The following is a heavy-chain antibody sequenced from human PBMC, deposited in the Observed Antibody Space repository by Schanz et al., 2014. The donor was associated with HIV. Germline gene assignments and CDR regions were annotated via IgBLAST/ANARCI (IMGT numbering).Heavy chain of an antibody. Sequence: EVQLVESGGGLVQPGGSLRLSCVASGFNFFTYDMHWVRQGAGKGLEWISGVGPTGDTYYSGSVKGRFTISRDNSKNMVSLQMNSLRSEDTAVYYCVRDAGAQWLDGDNWFDPWGQGTLVTVSS. D-gene: IGHD6-19*01. V-gene: IGHV3-13*01. CDR3: VRDAGAQWLDGDNWFDP. J-gene: IGHJ5*02. CDR2: VGPTGDT. CDR1: GFNFFTYD.